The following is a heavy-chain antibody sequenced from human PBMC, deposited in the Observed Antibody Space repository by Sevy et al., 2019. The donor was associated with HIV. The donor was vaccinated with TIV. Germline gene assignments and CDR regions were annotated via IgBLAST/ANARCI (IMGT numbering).Heavy chain of an antibody. CDR2: INWNGGNL. V-gene: IGHV3-20*04. CDR1: GFTLDENG. J-gene: IGHJ4*02. CDR3: ARVGGDYGGNSVGFDY. Sequence: GGSLRLSCAASGFTLDENGVIWVRQAPGKGLEWVSGINWNGGNLDYADSVKGRFTISRDRAKNSLHLQMDSLRAEDTAFYYCARVGGDYGGNSVGFDYWGQGTLVTVSS. D-gene: IGHD4-17*01.